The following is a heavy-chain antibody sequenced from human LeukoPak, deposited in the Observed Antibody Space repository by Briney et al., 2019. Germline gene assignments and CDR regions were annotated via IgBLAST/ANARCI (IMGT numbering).Heavy chain of an antibody. D-gene: IGHD3-10*02. CDR1: GFTFSSYA. Sequence: GGSLRLSCAASGFTFSSYAMSWVRQAPGKGLEWISAISGSGGSLYYADSVKGRFTISRDNSKNTLYLQMNSLRAEDTAVYYCAELGITMIGGVWGKGTTVTISS. J-gene: IGHJ6*04. CDR3: AELGITMIGGV. CDR2: ISGSGGSL. V-gene: IGHV3-23*01.